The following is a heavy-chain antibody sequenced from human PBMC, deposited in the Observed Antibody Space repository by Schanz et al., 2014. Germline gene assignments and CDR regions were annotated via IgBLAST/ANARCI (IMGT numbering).Heavy chain of an antibody. CDR2: ISGSGGST. CDR3: AKESFWEISAIDI. V-gene: IGHV3-23*01. Sequence: EAQLLESPRRLIQPGGSLRLSCAASGFIFGSSVMAWVRQAPGKGLEWVSAISGSGGSTYYAGSVKGRFTISRDNSKSTLYLQMNSLRAEDTAGYYCAKESFWEISAIDIWGQGTMVTVSS. J-gene: IGHJ3*02. CDR1: GFIFGSSV. D-gene: IGHD3-10*01.